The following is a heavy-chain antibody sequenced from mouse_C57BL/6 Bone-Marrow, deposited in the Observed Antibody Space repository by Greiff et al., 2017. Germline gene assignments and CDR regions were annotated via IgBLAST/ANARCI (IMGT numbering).Heavy chain of an antibody. CDR1: GYTFTDYY. J-gene: IGHJ3*01. CDR3: ARGDGYYWFAY. CDR2: IYPGSGNT. Sequence: VKLVESGAELVRPGASVKLSCKASGYTFTDYYINWVKQRPGQGLEWIARIYPGSGNTYYNEKFKGKATLTAEKSSSTAYMQLSSLTSEDSAVYFCARGDGYYWFAYWGQGTLVTVSA. V-gene: IGHV1-76*01. D-gene: IGHD2-3*01.